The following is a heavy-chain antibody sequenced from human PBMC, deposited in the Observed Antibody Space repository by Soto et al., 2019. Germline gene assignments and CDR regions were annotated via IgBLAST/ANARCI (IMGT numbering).Heavy chain of an antibody. CDR2: IHYNSGGT. J-gene: IGHJ6*02. CDR3: AREVYSSSWYCQSAAQYGMDV. Sequence: GASVKVSCKASGYTFTGYYIHWVRQAPGRGLEWMGWIHYNSGGTNYAQKFQGRVTMTRDTYIRTASMELSRLRADDTAVYYCAREVYSSSWYCQSAAQYGMDVWGQGTTVTVSS. V-gene: IGHV1-2*02. D-gene: IGHD6-13*01. CDR1: GYTFTGYY.